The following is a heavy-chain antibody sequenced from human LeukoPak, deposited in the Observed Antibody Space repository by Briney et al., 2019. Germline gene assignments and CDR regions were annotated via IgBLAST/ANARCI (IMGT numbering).Heavy chain of an antibody. V-gene: IGHV1-2*02. CDR1: GYTFPGYY. CDR2: INPNSGGT. D-gene: IGHD6-6*01. J-gene: IGHJ4*01. Sequence: ASVKVSCKASGYTFPGYYMHWVRQAPGQGLEWMGWINPNSGGTNYAQKFQGRVSMTRDTSISTAYMELSRLRSDDTAVYYCVREHIRSSGKVFYYWGQGTLVTGSS. CDR3: VREHIRSSGKVFYY.